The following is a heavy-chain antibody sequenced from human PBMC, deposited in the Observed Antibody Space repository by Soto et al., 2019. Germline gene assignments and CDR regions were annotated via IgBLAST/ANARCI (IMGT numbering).Heavy chain of an antibody. CDR2: INSDGSST. J-gene: IGHJ3*02. V-gene: IGHV3-74*01. D-gene: IGHD3-9*01. Sequence: PGGSLRLSCAASGFTFSSYWMHWVRQAPGKGLVWVSRINSDGSSTSYADSVKGRFTISRDNAKNTLYLQMNSLRAEDTAVYYCARDNYDILNGYYQDDAFHIWGQGTIVTVSS. CDR1: GFTFSSYW. CDR3: ARDNYDILNGYYQDDAFHI.